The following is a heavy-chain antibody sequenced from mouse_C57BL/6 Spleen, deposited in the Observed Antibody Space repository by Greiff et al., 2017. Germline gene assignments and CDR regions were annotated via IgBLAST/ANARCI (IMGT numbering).Heavy chain of an antibody. D-gene: IGHD3-2*02. CDR1: GYTFTSYW. J-gene: IGHJ3*01. Sequence: QVQLQQPGAELVMPGASVKLSCNASGYTFTSYWMHWVKQRPGQGLEWIGEIDPSDSYTNYNQTFKGKSTLTVDKSSSTAYMQLSSRKSEDSAVYYCARGAAQAPFAYWGQGTLVTVSA. V-gene: IGHV1-69*01. CDR2: IDPSDSYT. CDR3: ARGAAQAPFAY.